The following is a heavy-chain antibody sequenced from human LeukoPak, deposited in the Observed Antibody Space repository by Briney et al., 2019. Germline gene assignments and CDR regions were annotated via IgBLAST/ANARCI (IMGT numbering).Heavy chain of an antibody. V-gene: IGHV3-30-3*01. J-gene: IGHJ6*03. CDR2: ISYDGSNK. Sequence: GGSLRLSCGASGFTFSSYAMHWVRQAPGKGLEWVAVISYDGSNKYYADSVKGRFTISRDNSKNTLYLQMNSLRAEDTAVYYCAREGGYCGGDCLLGYYYYYMDVWGKGTAVTVSS. CDR3: AREGGYCGGDCLLGYYYYYMDV. D-gene: IGHD2-21*01. CDR1: GFTFSSYA.